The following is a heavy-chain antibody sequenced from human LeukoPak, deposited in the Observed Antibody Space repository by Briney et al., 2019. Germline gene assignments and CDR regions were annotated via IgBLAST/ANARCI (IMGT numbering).Heavy chain of an antibody. J-gene: IGHJ3*02. CDR1: GFTFSSYA. D-gene: IGHD3-16*01. CDR2: ISGSGGST. Sequence: GGSLRLSCAASGFTFSSYAMSSVRQAPAKGLEWVSPISGSGGSTYYADSVKGRFTISRDNSKNTLYLQMNSLRAEDTAMYYCAKDWTPPGEEAAFDIWGQGTMVTVSS. V-gene: IGHV3-23*01. CDR3: AKDWTPPGEEAAFDI.